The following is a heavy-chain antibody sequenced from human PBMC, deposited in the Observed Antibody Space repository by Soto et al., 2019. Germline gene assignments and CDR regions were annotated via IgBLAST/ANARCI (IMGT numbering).Heavy chain of an antibody. CDR2: IYKNGRT. Sequence: TLSLTCTDPGGSTSSSSWSWIRQHPGRGLEWIGYIYKNGRTDYNPSHKRRVTISVDTSKNHLSLQLSSVPPADTSVYYCARARFFTSTSCYHSFDFWGQGTLVTVSS. CDR3: ARARFFTSTSCYHSFDF. CDR1: GGSTSSSS. V-gene: IGHV4-59*01. J-gene: IGHJ4*02. D-gene: IGHD2-2*01.